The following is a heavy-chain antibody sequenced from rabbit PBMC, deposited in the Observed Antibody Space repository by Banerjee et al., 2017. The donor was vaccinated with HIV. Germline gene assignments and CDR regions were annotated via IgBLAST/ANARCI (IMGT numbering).Heavy chain of an antibody. CDR2: IYTGSSSNI. V-gene: IGHV1S40*01. D-gene: IGHD1-1*01. CDR1: GFSFSSDYD. J-gene: IGHJ4*01. Sequence: QSLEESGGDLVKPGASLTLTCKASGFSFSSDYDMCWVRQAPGKGLEWIACIYTGSSSNIRYASWAKGRFSISKTSSTTVTLQMTSLTAADTATYFCARAYNGNSGGYFGLWGPGTLVTVS. CDR3: ARAYNGNSGGYFGL.